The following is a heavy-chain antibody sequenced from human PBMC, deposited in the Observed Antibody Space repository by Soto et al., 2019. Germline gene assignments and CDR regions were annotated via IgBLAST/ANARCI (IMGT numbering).Heavy chain of an antibody. CDR2: IYHSGST. V-gene: IGHV4-30-2*01. CDR1: GGSISSGGYS. D-gene: IGHD1-26*01. Sequence: LSLTCAVSGGSISSGGYSWSWIRQPPGKGLEWIGYIYHSGSTYYNPSLKSRVTISVDRSKNQFSLKLSSVTAADTAVYYCARAQRGAKWTFDYWGQGTLVTVSS. CDR3: ARAQRGAKWTFDY. J-gene: IGHJ4*02.